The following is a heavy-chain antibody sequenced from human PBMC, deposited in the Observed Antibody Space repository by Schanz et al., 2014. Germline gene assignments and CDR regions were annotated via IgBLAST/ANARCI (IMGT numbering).Heavy chain of an antibody. CDR2: IYYDGSDK. J-gene: IGHJ3*02. Sequence: QAQLVESGGGVVQPGRSLRLSCAASGFTFNNYGMHWVRQAPGKGLEWVALIYYDGSDKYYADFVEGRFTISRDNSQNTLYLQMSSLRDEDTAVYYCATSGLVSHSFDAFDIWGQGTMVTVSS. V-gene: IGHV3-33*01. D-gene: IGHD3-9*01. CDR1: GFTFNNYG. CDR3: ATSGLVSHSFDAFDI.